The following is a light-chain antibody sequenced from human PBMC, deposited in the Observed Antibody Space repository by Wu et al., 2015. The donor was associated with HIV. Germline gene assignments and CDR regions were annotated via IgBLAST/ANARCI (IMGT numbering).Light chain of an antibody. V-gene: IGKV3-15*01. J-gene: IGKJ1*01. CDR2: GAS. Sequence: EIVMTQSPATLSVSPGERATLSCRASQSVSSNLAWYQQKPGQAPRLLIYGASTRATGIPARFSGSGSGTEFTLTISSLQSEDFAVYYCQQYNNWPLWTFGQGTKGGN. CDR1: QSVSSN. CDR3: QQYNNWPLWT.